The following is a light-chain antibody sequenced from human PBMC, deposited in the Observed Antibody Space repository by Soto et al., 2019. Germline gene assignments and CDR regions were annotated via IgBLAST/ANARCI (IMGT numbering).Light chain of an antibody. J-gene: IGKJ4*01. Sequence: DIVMTQSPLSLPVTPGETASISCRTSQSLLQSYGNNSLGWVVQKPGQSPQLLIYLGSSRASGGPDRFSDSGSGPDFALKISRVEAEDVGIYYCMQVLTAPPTFGGGTKVEI. CDR3: MQVLTAPPT. CDR2: LGS. CDR1: QSLLQSYGNNS. V-gene: IGKV2-28*01.